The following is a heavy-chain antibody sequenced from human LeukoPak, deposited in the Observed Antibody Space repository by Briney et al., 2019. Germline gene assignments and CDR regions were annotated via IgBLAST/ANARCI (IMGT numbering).Heavy chain of an antibody. V-gene: IGHV1-18*01. Sequence: ASVKVSCKASGYTFSRYGISWVRQAPGQGLEWMGWISAYNGNTDYAQKLQGRVTMTTDTSTSTAYVELTSLRSDDTAVLYCARVVEWDLRPFDYWGQGTLVTVSS. D-gene: IGHD1-26*01. J-gene: IGHJ4*02. CDR2: ISAYNGNT. CDR1: GYTFSRYG. CDR3: ARVVEWDLRPFDY.